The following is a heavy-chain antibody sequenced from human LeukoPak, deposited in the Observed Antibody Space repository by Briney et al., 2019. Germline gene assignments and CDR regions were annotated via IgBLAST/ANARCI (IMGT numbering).Heavy chain of an antibody. J-gene: IGHJ3*02. CDR2: ISSSGSTI. CDR3: ARGFPNNYYDSGGFSPDAFDI. D-gene: IGHD3-22*01. V-gene: IGHV3-48*03. Sequence: PGGSLRLSCAASGFTFSSYEMNWVRQAPGKGLEWVSYISSSGSTIYYADSVKGRFTISRDNAKNSLYLQMNSLRAEDTAVYYCARGFPNNYYDSGGFSPDAFDIWGQGTMVTVSS. CDR1: GFTFSSYE.